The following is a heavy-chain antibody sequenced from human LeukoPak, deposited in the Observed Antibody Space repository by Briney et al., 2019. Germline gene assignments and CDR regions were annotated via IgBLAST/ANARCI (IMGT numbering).Heavy chain of an antibody. V-gene: IGHV3-48*04. CDR3: ARDHGYSSSSHFDY. CDR1: GFTFSTYA. J-gene: IGHJ4*02. CDR2: ISSSGSTI. D-gene: IGHD6-6*01. Sequence: PGGSLRLSCAASGFTFSTYAMSWVRQAPGKGLEWVSYISSSGSTIYYADSVKGRFTISRDNAKNSLYLQMNSLRAEDTAVYYCARDHGYSSSSHFDYWGQGTLVTVSS.